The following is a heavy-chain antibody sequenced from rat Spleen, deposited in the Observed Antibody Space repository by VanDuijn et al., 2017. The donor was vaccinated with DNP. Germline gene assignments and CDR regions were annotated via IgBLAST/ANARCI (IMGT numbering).Heavy chain of an antibody. CDR1: GLSLTSNS. D-gene: IGHD1-12*03. CDR2: IWSGGYT. CDR3: ARSDYDGSYFEH. Sequence: QVQLKESGPGLVQPSQTLSLTCTVSGLSLTSNSVSWIRQPPGKGLEWMGVIWSGGYTDYRSALRSRLSISRDTSKSQLLLKMNSLQTEDTAMYFCARSDYDGSYFEHWGQGVMVTVSS. V-gene: IGHV2-47*01. J-gene: IGHJ2*01.